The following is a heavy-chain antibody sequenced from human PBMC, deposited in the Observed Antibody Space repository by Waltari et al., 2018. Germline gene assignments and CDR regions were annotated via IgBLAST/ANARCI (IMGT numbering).Heavy chain of an antibody. V-gene: IGHV4-39*07. J-gene: IGHJ6*03. Sequence: QLQLQESGPGLVKPSETLSLTCTFSGVSISSSSNYWGWIRQPPGKGLEWIGSIYYSGSTNYNPSLKSRVTISVDTSKNQFSLKLSSVTAADTAVYYCARGWKTRRGYYYDSSGYYYYYYMDVWGKGTTVIVSS. D-gene: IGHD3-22*01. CDR1: GVSISSSSNY. CDR3: ARGWKTRRGYYYDSSGYYYYYYMDV. CDR2: IYYSGST.